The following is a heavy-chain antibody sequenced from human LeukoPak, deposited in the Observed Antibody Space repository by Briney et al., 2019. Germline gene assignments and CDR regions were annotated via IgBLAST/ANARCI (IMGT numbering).Heavy chain of an antibody. Sequence: SETLSLNCTVSGGPITSHYWSWIRQPPGKGLEWIGYVSFSGTTKYSPSLNNRVTISRDTSQNQFFLRLNSVTAADTAVYFCARSRVSGSYLDYHSGMDVWGQGTTVIVSS. CDR1: GGPITSHY. V-gene: IGHV4-59*11. J-gene: IGHJ6*02. D-gene: IGHD1-26*01. CDR2: VSFSGTT. CDR3: ARSRVSGSYLDYHSGMDV.